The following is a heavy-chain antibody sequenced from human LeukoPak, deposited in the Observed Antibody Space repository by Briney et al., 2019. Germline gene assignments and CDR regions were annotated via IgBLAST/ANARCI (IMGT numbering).Heavy chain of an antibody. CDR2: ISWNSGSI. J-gene: IGHJ4*02. V-gene: IGHV3-9*01. D-gene: IGHD3-22*01. Sequence: GGSLRLSCAASGFTFDDYAMHWVRQAPGKGLEWVSGISWNSGSIGYADSVKGRFTISRDNAKNSLYLQMNSLRAEDTALYHCAKGQWAYDSSGSLDYWGQGTLVTVSS. CDR3: AKGQWAYDSSGSLDY. CDR1: GFTFDDYA.